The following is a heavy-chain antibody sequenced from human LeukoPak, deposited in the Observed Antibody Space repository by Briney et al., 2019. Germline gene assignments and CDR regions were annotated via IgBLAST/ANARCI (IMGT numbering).Heavy chain of an antibody. CDR2: ISGSGGST. CDR1: GFTFSEYA. Sequence: GGSLRLSCAASGFTFSEYALNWARQARGKGLEWVSTISGSGGSTYYADSVKGRFTISKDNSKNTLYLQMNSLRAEDTAVYYCAKAPYYYMDVWGKGTTVTVSS. CDR3: AKAPYYYMDV. J-gene: IGHJ6*03. V-gene: IGHV3-23*01.